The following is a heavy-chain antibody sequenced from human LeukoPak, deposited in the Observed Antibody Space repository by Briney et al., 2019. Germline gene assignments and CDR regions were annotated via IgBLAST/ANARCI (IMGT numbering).Heavy chain of an antibody. V-gene: IGHV3-23*01. D-gene: IGHD3-22*01. J-gene: IGHJ6*03. CDR1: GFTFSTYA. CDR3: AKDSSSYDWGYMDV. Sequence: GGSLRLSCAASGFTFSTYALSWVRQAPGKGLEWVSLIGGSDGRTRYADSVKGRFTISRDNSKNTLYLEMNSLRAEDTAVYYCAKDSSSYDWGYMDVWGKGTTVTISS. CDR2: IGGSDGRT.